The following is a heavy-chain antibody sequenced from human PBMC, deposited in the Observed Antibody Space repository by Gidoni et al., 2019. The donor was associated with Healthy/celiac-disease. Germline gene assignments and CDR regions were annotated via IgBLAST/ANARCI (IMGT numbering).Heavy chain of an antibody. V-gene: IGHV3-15*01. CDR3: TTASGAYYYDSSGSGAVDI. CDR1: GFPFSNAW. Sequence: GGSLRLSCAASGFPFSNAWMSWVRQAPGKGLEWVGRIKSKTDGGTTDYAAPVKGRFTISRDDSKNTLYLQMNSLKTEDTAVYYCTTASGAYYYDSSGSGAVDIWGQGTMVTVSS. J-gene: IGHJ3*02. CDR2: IKSKTDGGTT. D-gene: IGHD3-22*01.